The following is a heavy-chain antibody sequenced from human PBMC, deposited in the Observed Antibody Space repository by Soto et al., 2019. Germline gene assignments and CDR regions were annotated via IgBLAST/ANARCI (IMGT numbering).Heavy chain of an antibody. Sequence: QVHLVQSGAEVKKPGASVKVSCKGSGYAFTTYGITWVRQAPGQGREWMGWISAHNGNTNYAQKLQGRVTVTRDTSKSTAYMEMRSLRANDTAGYYGARGRYGDYWGQGALVTVSS. V-gene: IGHV1-18*01. CDR3: ARGRYGDY. D-gene: IGHD1-1*01. J-gene: IGHJ4*02. CDR2: ISAHNGNT. CDR1: GYAFTTYG.